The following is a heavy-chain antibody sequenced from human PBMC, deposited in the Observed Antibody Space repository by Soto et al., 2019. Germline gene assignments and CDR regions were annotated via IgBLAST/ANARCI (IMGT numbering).Heavy chain of an antibody. CDR1: GESLSGYF. CDR2: INHSGNT. Sequence: QVHLQQWGAGLLKPSETLSLTCAVYGESLSGYFWSWIRQAPGQGVEWIGEINHSGNTNYNPSLKGRVTMSVGTFKKLFYLKLGSVTAADTAVYYCARLGGNYDFGSGYHYYYAMDVWGQGTAVTVSS. V-gene: IGHV4-34*01. CDR3: ARLGGNYDFGSGYHYYYAMDV. D-gene: IGHD3-3*01. J-gene: IGHJ6*01.